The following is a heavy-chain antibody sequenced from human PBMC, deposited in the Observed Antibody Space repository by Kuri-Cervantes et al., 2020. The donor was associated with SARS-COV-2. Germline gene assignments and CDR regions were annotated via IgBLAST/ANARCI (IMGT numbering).Heavy chain of an antibody. J-gene: IGHJ4*02. D-gene: IGHD2-2*01. CDR1: GFTFSSYA. CDR3: ARSSVPAEFDY. CDR2: ISYDGSNE. Sequence: GESLKISCAASGFTFSSYAMHWVRQAPGKGLEWVAVISYDGSNEYYADSVKGRFTISRDNSKNTLYLQMNSLRAEDTAVYYCARSSVPAEFDYWGQGTLVTVSS. V-gene: IGHV3-30-3*01.